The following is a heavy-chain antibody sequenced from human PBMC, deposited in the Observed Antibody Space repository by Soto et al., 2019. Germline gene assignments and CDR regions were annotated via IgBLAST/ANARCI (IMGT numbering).Heavy chain of an antibody. CDR1: GFTFSSYS. Sequence: GGSLRLSCAASGFTFSSYSMNWVRQAPGKGLEWVSSISSSSSYIYYADSVKGRFTISRDNAKNSLYLQMNSLRAEDTAVYYCARGFFTAMVRQAFDYWGQGTLVTVSS. V-gene: IGHV3-21*01. D-gene: IGHD5-18*01. CDR2: ISSSSSYI. J-gene: IGHJ4*02. CDR3: ARGFFTAMVRQAFDY.